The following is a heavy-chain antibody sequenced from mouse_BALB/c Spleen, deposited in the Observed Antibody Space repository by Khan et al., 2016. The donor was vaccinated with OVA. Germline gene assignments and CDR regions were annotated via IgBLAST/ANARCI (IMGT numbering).Heavy chain of an antibody. D-gene: IGHD3-1*01. CDR1: GYTFTNYG. Sequence: QIQLVQSGPELKKPGETVKISCKASGYTFTNYGMNWVKQAPGKGLKWMGWINTYTGEPTYADDFKGRFAFSLETSASTAYLQINNLKNEDTATYFCARELGYLYAMDYWGQGTSVTVS. V-gene: IGHV9-3-1*01. CDR2: INTYTGEP. CDR3: ARELGYLYAMDY. J-gene: IGHJ4*01.